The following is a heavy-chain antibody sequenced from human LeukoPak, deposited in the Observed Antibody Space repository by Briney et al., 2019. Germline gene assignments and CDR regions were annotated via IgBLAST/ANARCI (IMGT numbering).Heavy chain of an antibody. J-gene: IGHJ3*02. Sequence: SEALSLTCAVSGDSIKNGAYTWSWIRQPPGKGLEWIGDIYHSGSTNYNPSLKSRVTLSVDMSKNQFSLNLSSVTAADTAVYWCARQRTVSTTRGFDIWGQGTMVTVSS. CDR1: GDSIKNGAYT. CDR3: ARQRTVSTTRGFDI. V-gene: IGHV4-30-2*01. CDR2: IYHSGST. D-gene: IGHD5/OR15-5a*01.